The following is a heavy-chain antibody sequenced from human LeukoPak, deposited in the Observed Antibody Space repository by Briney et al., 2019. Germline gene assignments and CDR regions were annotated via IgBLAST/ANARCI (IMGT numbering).Heavy chain of an antibody. Sequence: SETLSLTCTVSGASICSHYWSWIRQPPGKGLEWIGYIYYPATTNYNLSLKSRLAISVDTSKNQFSLKLNSVTAADTAVYYCARLGSAPVSFDYWDFDLWGRGTLVTVSS. V-gene: IGHV4-59*11. CDR1: GASICSHY. D-gene: IGHD3-16*01. CDR2: IYYPATT. CDR3: ARLGSAPVSFDYWDFDL. J-gene: IGHJ2*01.